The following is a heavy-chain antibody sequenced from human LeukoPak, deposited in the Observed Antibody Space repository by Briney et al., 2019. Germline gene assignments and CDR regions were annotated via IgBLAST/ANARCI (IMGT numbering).Heavy chain of an antibody. D-gene: IGHD3-10*01. CDR1: GLTVSTDY. V-gene: IGHV3-53*05. CDR2: IFPSHST. CDR3: ATKAGSGGGYFDY. J-gene: IGHJ4*02. Sequence: GGSLRLSCAASGLTVSTDYMSWVRQAPGKGLEWVSVIFPSHSTYYADSVKGRFTISRDNSKNAVYLQMNSLRPEDTAVYYCATKAGSGGGYFDYWGQGTLVTVSS.